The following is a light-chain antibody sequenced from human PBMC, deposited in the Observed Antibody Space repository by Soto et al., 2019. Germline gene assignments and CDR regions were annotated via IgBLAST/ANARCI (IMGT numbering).Light chain of an antibody. CDR3: QQLNSYPMIT. CDR1: QGISSY. CDR2: AAS. Sequence: DIQLTQSPSFLSASVGDRVTITCRASQGISSYLAWYQQKPGKAPKLLIYAASTLQSGVPSRFSGSGSRTEFTLTICSLQPEDFATYYCQQLNSYPMITFCQGTRLEIK. V-gene: IGKV1-9*01. J-gene: IGKJ5*01.